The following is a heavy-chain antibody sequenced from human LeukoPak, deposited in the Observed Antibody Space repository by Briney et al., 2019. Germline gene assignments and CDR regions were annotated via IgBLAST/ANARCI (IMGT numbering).Heavy chain of an antibody. Sequence: PGGSLRLSCAASGFTFLSYGMHWVRQAPGKGLEWVAIISHDGSKTHYGDSVKGRFTISRDNAKNTLYLQMNSLRAEDTAVYYCATSTWYKFDYWGQGTLVTVSS. J-gene: IGHJ4*02. V-gene: IGHV3-30*03. D-gene: IGHD6-13*01. CDR2: ISHDGSKT. CDR3: ATSTWYKFDY. CDR1: GFTFLSYG.